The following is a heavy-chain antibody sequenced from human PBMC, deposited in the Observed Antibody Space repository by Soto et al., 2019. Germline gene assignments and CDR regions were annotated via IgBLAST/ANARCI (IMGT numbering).Heavy chain of an antibody. CDR1: RGVISNSPYQ. Sequence: PSETLSLTCTVSRGVISNSPYQWGWIRQPPGEGLEWIGSISFSGSTHYNPSLKSRVTISVDTSKNQFSLRLSSVTAADTAVYSCTRHSYSSGSGYGFWCPPWAQGALVTVS. CDR2: ISFSGST. J-gene: IGHJ5*02. CDR3: TRHSYSSGSGYGFWCPP. D-gene: IGHD3-10*01. V-gene: IGHV4-39*01.